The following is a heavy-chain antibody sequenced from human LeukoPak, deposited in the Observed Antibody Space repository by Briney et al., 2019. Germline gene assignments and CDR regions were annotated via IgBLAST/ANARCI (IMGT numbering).Heavy chain of an antibody. J-gene: IGHJ6*04. CDR1: GFTFSSYG. V-gene: IGHV3-30*18. CDR2: ISYDGSNK. Sequence: GRSLRLSCAASGFTFSSYGMHWVRQAPGKGLEWVAVISYDGSNKYYADSVKGRFTISRDNPKNTLYLQMNSLRAEDTAVYYCAKDKARYGMDVWGKGTTVTVSS. CDR3: AKDKARYGMDV.